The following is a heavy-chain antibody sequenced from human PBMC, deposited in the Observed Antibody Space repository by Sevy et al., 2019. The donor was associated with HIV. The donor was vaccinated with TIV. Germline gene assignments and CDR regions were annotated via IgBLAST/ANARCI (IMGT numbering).Heavy chain of an antibody. CDR3: VRAIQLDGAS. CDR2: IKEDGSAK. V-gene: IGHV3-7*01. Sequence: GGSLRLSCAASGFTLSNYWVNWVRQAPGKGLEWVANIKEDGSAKFYVGSVKGRFTVSRDNAKNSAYLEMNNVRAEDTAVYYCVRAIQLDGASWGQGTLVTVSS. D-gene: IGHD4-17*01. J-gene: IGHJ5*02. CDR1: GFTLSNYW.